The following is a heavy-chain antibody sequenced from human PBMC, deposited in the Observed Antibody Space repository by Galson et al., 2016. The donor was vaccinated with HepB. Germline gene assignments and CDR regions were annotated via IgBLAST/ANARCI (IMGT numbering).Heavy chain of an antibody. CDR1: GFTFSRHS. CDR3: TRGGGDGSPALGY. Sequence: SLRLSCAASGFTFSRHSMHWVRQAPGKGLVWVPHMHSDGSSSKYADPVKGRFTISRDNVKNTLSLQMNSLRAEDTAVYYCTRGGGDGSPALGYWGQGTLVTVSS. J-gene: IGHJ4*02. D-gene: IGHD3-10*01. CDR2: MHSDGSSS. V-gene: IGHV3-74*03.